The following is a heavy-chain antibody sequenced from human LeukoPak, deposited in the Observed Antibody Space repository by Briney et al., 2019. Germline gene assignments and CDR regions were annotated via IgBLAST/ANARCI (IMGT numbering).Heavy chain of an antibody. J-gene: IGHJ4*02. D-gene: IGHD1-26*01. CDR1: GYTFTGYY. V-gene: IGHV1-2*02. CDR3: ARQGGSSLNFDY. Sequence: ASVKVSCKASGYTFTGYYIHWVRQAPGQGLEWMGWINPNSGDTSHAQRFQDRVTMTRDMSTSTAYMDLSMLTSDETALYYCARQGGSSLNFDYRGQGTLVTVSS. CDR2: INPNSGDT.